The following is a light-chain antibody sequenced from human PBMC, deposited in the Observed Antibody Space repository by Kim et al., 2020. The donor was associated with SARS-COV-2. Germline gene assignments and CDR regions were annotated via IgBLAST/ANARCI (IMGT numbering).Light chain of an antibody. V-gene: IGLV7-46*01. CDR3: LLSFSGAPPI. CDR1: TVPVTSPQF. CDR2: DTN. Sequence: GATVTLTCSCITVPVTSPQFPYCFQQRPGQAPSTLIYDTNHRHSWTPARFSGSLRGGKAALTLCGSQPADEADYYCLLSFSGAPPIFGGGTQLTVL. J-gene: IGLJ2*01.